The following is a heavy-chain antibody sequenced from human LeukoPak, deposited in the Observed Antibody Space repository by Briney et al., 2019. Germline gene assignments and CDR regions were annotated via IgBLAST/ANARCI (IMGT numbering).Heavy chain of an antibody. CDR2: IWYDGSNE. CDR1: RFTFTRYG. J-gene: IGHJ4*02. V-gene: IGHV3-33*01. CDR3: AREGHHWLVRRYLDC. D-gene: IGHD6-19*01. Sequence: PRGSLRLSRAPSRFTFTRYGMHWVREAPGTGLGWGALIWYDGSNEYYADSVKGRFTISRDNSNNTLYLRMNSLRAEDTAVYYCAREGHHWLVRRYLDCWGQGTLVTVSS.